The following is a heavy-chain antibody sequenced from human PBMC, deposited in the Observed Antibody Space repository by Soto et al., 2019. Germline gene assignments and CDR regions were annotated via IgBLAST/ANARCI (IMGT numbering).Heavy chain of an antibody. D-gene: IGHD4-4*01. V-gene: IGHV3-72*01. Sequence: EVQMVESGGGLVQPGRSLRLSCAAPGFIFSDHYMDWVRQAPGKGLEWVGRIRDKANSYTTEYAASVKGRFTISRDDSKNSLYLQMNSLKIEDTAVYYCARGDDYNDGVYASDIWGQGTMVTVSS. J-gene: IGHJ3*02. CDR2: IRDKANSYTT. CDR3: ARGDDYNDGVYASDI. CDR1: GFIFSDHY.